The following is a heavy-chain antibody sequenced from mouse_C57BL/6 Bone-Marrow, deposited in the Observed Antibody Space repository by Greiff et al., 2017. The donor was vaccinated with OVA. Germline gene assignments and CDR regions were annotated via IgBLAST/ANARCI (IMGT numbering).Heavy chain of an antibody. CDR1: GYAFSSYW. CDR2: IYPGDGDT. V-gene: IGHV1-80*01. Sequence: VKLMESGAELVKPGASVKISCKASGYAFSSYWMNWVKQRPGKGLEWIGQIYPGDGDTNYNGKFKGKATLTADKSSSTAYMQLSSLTSEDSAVYFCTREGSNSYYIDYWGQGTTLTVAS. D-gene: IGHD2-5*01. CDR3: TREGSNSYYIDY. J-gene: IGHJ2*01.